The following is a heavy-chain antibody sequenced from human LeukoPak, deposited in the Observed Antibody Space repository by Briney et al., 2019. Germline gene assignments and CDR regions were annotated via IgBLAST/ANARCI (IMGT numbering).Heavy chain of an antibody. V-gene: IGHV3-21*01. CDR3: ARWAQYQLLYSFNYGMDV. CDR2: ISSSGTYT. CDR1: GFTFNSYD. J-gene: IGHJ6*02. Sequence: GGSLRLSCAASGFTFNSYDMNWVRRAPGKGLEWVSSISSSGTYTFYADSVKGRFSISRDNAKDSLYLQMSSLRAEDTAIYYCARWAQYQLLYSFNYGMDVWGQGTAVTVSS. D-gene: IGHD2-2*02.